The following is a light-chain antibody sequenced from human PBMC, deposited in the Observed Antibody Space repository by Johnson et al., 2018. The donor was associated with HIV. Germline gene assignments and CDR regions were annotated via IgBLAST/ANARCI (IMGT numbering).Light chain of an antibody. CDR3: GTWDSSLTVYV. CDR2: DNN. Sequence: QSVLTQPPSVSAAPGQTVTISCSGSSSNVGSSFVSWYRQVPGTAPKLLIYDNNKRPSGIPDRFSGSKSGTSATLGITGLQPGDEADYYCGTWDSSLTVYVFGTGTKVTVL. CDR1: SSNVGSSF. J-gene: IGLJ1*01. V-gene: IGLV1-51*01.